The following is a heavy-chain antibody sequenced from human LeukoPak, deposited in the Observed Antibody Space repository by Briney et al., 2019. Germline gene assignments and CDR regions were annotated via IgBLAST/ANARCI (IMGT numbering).Heavy chain of an antibody. V-gene: IGHV1-46*01. Sequence: ASVKVSCKASGYTFTSYDINWVRQAPGQGLEWMGIINPSGGSTSYAQKFQGRVTMTRDTSTSTVYMELSSLRSEDTAVYYCARTLYSYGTFTGYYGMDVWGQGTTVTVSS. CDR2: INPSGGST. J-gene: IGHJ6*02. CDR1: GYTFTSYD. CDR3: ARTLYSYGTFTGYYGMDV. D-gene: IGHD5-18*01.